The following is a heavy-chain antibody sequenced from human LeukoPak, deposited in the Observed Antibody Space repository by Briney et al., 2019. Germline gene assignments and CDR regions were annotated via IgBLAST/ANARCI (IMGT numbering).Heavy chain of an antibody. J-gene: IGHJ1*01. CDR1: GYIFDIYA. CDR3: ARDYTLTLGTTTYFQH. D-gene: IGHD1-7*01. V-gene: IGHV7-4-1*02. CDR2: INTNTGNP. Sequence: ASVKISCKASGYIFDIYAMIWVRQAPGQGLELMGWINTNTGNPTYAQGFTGRFVFSLDTSVSTAYLQISSLKAEDTAVYYCARDYTLTLGTTTYFQHWGQGTLVTVSS.